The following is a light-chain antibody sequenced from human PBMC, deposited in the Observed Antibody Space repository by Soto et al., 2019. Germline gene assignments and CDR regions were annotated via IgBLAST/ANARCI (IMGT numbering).Light chain of an antibody. Sequence: EIGLTQSPGTLSLSPGERATLSCRASQSVTSTHLAWYQQKPGQAPRLLIYGASSRATGIPDRFSGSGSGTGFPLTISRLEPEDLAVYYCQQYGSSPWTFGQGTKVEIK. V-gene: IGKV3-20*01. J-gene: IGKJ1*01. CDR1: QSVTSTH. CDR2: GAS. CDR3: QQYGSSPWT.